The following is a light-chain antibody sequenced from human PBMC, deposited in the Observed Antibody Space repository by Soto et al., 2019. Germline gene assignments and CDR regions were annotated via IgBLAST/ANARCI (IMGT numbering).Light chain of an antibody. CDR1: QGISSY. CDR3: KQLNSYPLT. CDR2: GAS. J-gene: IGKJ4*01. V-gene: IGKV1-9*01. Sequence: IQLTQSPSSLSASVGDRVTITCRASQGISSYLAWYQQKPGKAPKLLIYGASTLRDVVPSRFSGSGSGTDFTLTISSLQPEDFAIYYCKQLNSYPLTFGGGTKVEIK.